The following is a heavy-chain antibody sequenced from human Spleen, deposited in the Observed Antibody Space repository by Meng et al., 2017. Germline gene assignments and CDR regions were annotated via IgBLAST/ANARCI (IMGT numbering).Heavy chain of an antibody. D-gene: IGHD4-11*01. Sequence: VQLQQGGAGLLKPSETLSLTCAVYDGSLSGYYWSWIRQPPGKGLEWIGEINHSGSTNYNPSLESRATISVDTSQNNLSLKLSSVTAADSAVYYCARGPTTMAHDFDYWGQGTLVTVSS. CDR3: ARGPTTMAHDFDY. J-gene: IGHJ4*02. CDR1: DGSLSGYY. V-gene: IGHV4-34*01. CDR2: INHSGST.